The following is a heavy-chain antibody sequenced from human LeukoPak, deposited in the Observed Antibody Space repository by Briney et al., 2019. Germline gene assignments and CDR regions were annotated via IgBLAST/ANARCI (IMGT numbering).Heavy chain of an antibody. V-gene: IGHV1-24*01. Sequence: ASVKVSCKVSGYTLTELSMHWVRRAPGKGLEWMGGFDPEDGETIYAQKFQGRVTMTEDTSTDTAYMELSSLRSEDTAVYYCATLRYCSSTSCYWYFDYWGQGTLVTVSS. D-gene: IGHD2-2*01. J-gene: IGHJ4*02. CDR2: FDPEDGET. CDR3: ATLRYCSSTSCYWYFDY. CDR1: GYTLTELS.